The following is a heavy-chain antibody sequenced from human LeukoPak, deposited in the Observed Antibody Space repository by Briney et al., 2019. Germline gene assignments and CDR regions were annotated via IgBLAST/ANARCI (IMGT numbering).Heavy chain of an antibody. Sequence: ASVKVSCKASGYSFSGYYIHWVRQAPGQGLEWMGWISAYNGNTNYAQKLQGRVTMTTDTSTSTAYMELRSLRSDDTAVYYCARHYDSSGYYFPYYYYYMDVWGKGTTVTVSS. J-gene: IGHJ6*03. V-gene: IGHV1-18*04. CDR3: ARHYDSSGYYFPYYYYYMDV. D-gene: IGHD3-22*01. CDR2: ISAYNGNT. CDR1: GYSFSGYY.